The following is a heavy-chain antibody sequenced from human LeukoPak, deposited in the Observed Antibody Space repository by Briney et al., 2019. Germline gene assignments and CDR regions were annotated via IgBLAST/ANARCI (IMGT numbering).Heavy chain of an antibody. D-gene: IGHD4-17*01. CDR2: IRSKAYGGTT. V-gene: IGHV3-49*04. CDR1: GFTFDDYA. CDR3: TRVFEGVSRDYGEDY. J-gene: IGHJ4*02. Sequence: GRSLRLSCAASGFTFDDYAMHWVRQAPGKGLEWVGFIRSKAYGGTTEYAASVKGRFTISRDDSKSIAYLQMNSLKTEDTAVYYCTRVFEGVSRDYGEDYWGQGTLVTVSS.